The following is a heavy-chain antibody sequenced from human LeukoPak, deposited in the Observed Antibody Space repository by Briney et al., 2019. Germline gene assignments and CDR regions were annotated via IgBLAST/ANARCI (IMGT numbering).Heavy chain of an antibody. D-gene: IGHD6-13*01. CDR3: ARRPRAAAGTGLFGY. Sequence: SETLSLTCIVSGGSISSSSYYWGWIRQPPGKGLEWIGSIYYSGSTYYNPSLKSRVTISVDTSKNQFSLKLSSVTAADTAVYYCARRPRAAAGTGLFGYWGQGTLVTVSS. V-gene: IGHV4-39*01. CDR2: IYYSGST. J-gene: IGHJ4*02. CDR1: GGSISSSSYY.